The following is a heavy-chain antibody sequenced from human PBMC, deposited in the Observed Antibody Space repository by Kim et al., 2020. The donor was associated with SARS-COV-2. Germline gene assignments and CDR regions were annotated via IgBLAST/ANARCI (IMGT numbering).Heavy chain of an antibody. CDR1: GGSISSGGYY. CDR3: ARDSRSSSSLFPDGMDV. D-gene: IGHD6-6*01. J-gene: IGHJ6*02. CDR2: IYYSGST. V-gene: IGHV4-31*03. Sequence: SETLSLTCTVSGGSISSGGYYWSWIRQHPGKGLEWIGYIYYSGSTYYNPSLKSRVTISVDTSKNQFSLKLSSVTAADTAVYYCARDSRSSSSLFPDGMDVWGQGTTVTVSS.